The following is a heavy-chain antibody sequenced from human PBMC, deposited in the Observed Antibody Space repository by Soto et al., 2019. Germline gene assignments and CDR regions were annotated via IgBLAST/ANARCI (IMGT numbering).Heavy chain of an antibody. CDR2: ISGSGGST. V-gene: IGHV3-23*01. CDR3: ARSGDSSGYYKNWFDP. Sequence: QAGGSLRLSCAASGFTFSSYAMSWVRQAPGKGLEWVSAISGSGGSTYYADSVKGRFTISRDNSKNTLYLQMNSLRAEDTAVYYCARSGDSSGYYKNWFDPWGQGTLVTVSS. D-gene: IGHD3-22*01. CDR1: GFTFSSYA. J-gene: IGHJ5*02.